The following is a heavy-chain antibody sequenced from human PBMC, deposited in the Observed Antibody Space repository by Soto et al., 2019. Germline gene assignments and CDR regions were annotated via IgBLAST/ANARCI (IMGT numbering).Heavy chain of an antibody. CDR2: IHSTGKT. D-gene: IGHD6-13*01. CDR1: GGSVRSGGYY. CDR3: ARGAATASRDFYYYYYGLDV. J-gene: IGHJ6*02. Sequence: PSETLSLTCTVSGGSVRSGGYYWSWIRQHPGKGLEWIGYIHSTGKTSCNPSLKSRVSMSVDTSQNQFSMSLSSVTAADTAVYYCARGAATASRDFYYYYYGLDVWGQGTTVTAP. V-gene: IGHV4-31*03.